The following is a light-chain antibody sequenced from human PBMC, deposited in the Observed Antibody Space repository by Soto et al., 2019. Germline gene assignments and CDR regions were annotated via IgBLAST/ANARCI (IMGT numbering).Light chain of an antibody. CDR2: RAS. Sequence: EIVMTQSPSTLSVSPGERATISCRASHSVSGGLAWYQQKPGQAPRLLIYRASIRVTGIPARFSGSGSGTEFTLTISSLQSEDFAVYYCQQNNNWPYTFGQGTKLEIK. CDR3: QQNNNWPYT. V-gene: IGKV3-15*01. CDR1: HSVSGG. J-gene: IGKJ2*01.